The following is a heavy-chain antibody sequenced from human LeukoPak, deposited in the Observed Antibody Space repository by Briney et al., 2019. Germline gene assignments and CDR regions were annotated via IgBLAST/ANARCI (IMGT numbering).Heavy chain of an antibody. CDR2: ISSSSSYI. V-gene: IGHV3-21*01. Sequence: GGSLRLSCAASGFTFSNYNMNWVRQAPGKGLEWVSSISSSSSYIYYADSVKGRFTISRDNAKNSLYLQMNSLRAEDTAMYYCARVSLGSIGWFDPWGQGTLVTVSS. CDR3: ARVSLGSIGWFDP. D-gene: IGHD1-20*01. CDR1: GFTFSNYN. J-gene: IGHJ5*02.